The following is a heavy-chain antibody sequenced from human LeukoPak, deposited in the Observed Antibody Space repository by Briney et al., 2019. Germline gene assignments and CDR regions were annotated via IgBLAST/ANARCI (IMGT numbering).Heavy chain of an antibody. V-gene: IGHV4-59*12. CDR3: ARYRYYYDSSGESDY. CDR1: GGSMSSYY. CDR2: IYYSGST. J-gene: IGHJ4*02. D-gene: IGHD3-22*01. Sequence: SETLSLTCTVSGGSMSSYYWSWIRQPPGKGLEWIGSIYYSGSTYYNPSLKSRVTISVDTSKNQFSLKLSSVTAADTAVYYCARYRYYYDSSGESDYWGQGTLVTVSS.